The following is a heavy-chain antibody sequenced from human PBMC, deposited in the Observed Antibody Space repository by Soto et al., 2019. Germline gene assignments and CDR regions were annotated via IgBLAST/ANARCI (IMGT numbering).Heavy chain of an antibody. Sequence: ASVKVSCKASGYTFTSYGISWVRQAPGQGLEWMGWISAYNGNTNYAQKLQGRVTMTTDTSTSTAYMELRSLRSDDTAVYYCASGVYDSSTGPLYYYYYGMDVWGQGTTVTVSS. V-gene: IGHV1-18*01. D-gene: IGHD6-6*01. CDR2: ISAYNGNT. CDR3: ASGVYDSSTGPLYYYYYGMDV. J-gene: IGHJ6*02. CDR1: GYTFTSYG.